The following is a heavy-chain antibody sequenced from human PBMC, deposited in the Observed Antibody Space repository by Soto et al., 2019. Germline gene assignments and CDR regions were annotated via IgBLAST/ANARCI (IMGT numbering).Heavy chain of an antibody. V-gene: IGHV4-39*01. D-gene: IGHD6-6*01. J-gene: IGHJ3*02. CDR1: GGSISSSSYY. CDR3: ARPKAIWIAARPGAFDI. CDR2: IYYSGST. Sequence: QLQLQESGPGLVKPSETLSLTCTVSGGSISSSSYYWGCIRQPPGKVLEWIGSIYYSGSTYYNPSLKSRGTISVDTSKNQFSLKLSSVTAADTAVYYCARPKAIWIAARPGAFDIWGQGTMVTVSS.